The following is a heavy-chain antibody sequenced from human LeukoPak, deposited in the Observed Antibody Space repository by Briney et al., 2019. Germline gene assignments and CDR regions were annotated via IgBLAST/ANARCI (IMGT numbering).Heavy chain of an antibody. CDR3: ARAPSDFWTGYLFPTAFDV. CDR1: GFTFSSHN. CDR2: ISKRGTYK. D-gene: IGHD3/OR15-3a*01. V-gene: IGHV3-21*01. Sequence: KPGGSLRLSCAAYGFTFSSHNMNWVRQAPGKGPEWVSFISKRGTYKHYADSLKGRFTISRDNAKNSLYLQLDDLRVEDTAVYSCARAPSDFWTGYLFPTAFDVWGQGTMVTVSS. J-gene: IGHJ3*01.